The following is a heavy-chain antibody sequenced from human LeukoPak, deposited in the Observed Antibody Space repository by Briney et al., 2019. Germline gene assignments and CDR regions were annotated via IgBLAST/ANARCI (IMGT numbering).Heavy chain of an antibody. J-gene: IGHJ6*03. CDR3: VRSCGSSSCEDNYYYYMDV. CDR2: ISYDGSNK. D-gene: IGHD2-2*01. CDR1: GFTFSSYG. V-gene: IGHV3-30*03. Sequence: GWSLRLSCAASGFTFSSYGMHWVRQAPGKGLEWVAVISYDGSNKYYADSVKGRFTISRDNSKNTLYLQMNSLRAEDTAVYYCVRSCGSSSCEDNYYYYMDVWGKGTTVTVSS.